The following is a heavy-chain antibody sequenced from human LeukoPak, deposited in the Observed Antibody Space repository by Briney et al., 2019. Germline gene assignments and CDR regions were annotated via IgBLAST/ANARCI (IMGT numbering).Heavy chain of an antibody. Sequence: ASVTLSCKASGYTFTDHYMHWVRQAPGQGLEWMGVIHPSGGSTAFAQKFQGRVSMTSDTSTSTVYVELRRLTSDDTAVYYCARATLDAAMVYWSFDLWGRGTLVTVSS. V-gene: IGHV1-46*01. CDR2: IHPSGGST. CDR1: GYTFTDHY. J-gene: IGHJ2*01. D-gene: IGHD5-18*01. CDR3: ARATLDAAMVYWSFDL.